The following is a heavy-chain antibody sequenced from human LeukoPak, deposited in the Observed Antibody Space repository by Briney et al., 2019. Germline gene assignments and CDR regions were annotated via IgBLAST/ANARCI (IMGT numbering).Heavy chain of an antibody. J-gene: IGHJ4*02. CDR2: MNPRSGNT. V-gene: IGHV1-8*01. Sequence: ASVKVSCKASGYTFTNYDINWVRQVTGQGLEWMGWMNPRSGNTGYAQKFQGRVTITRNTSISTAYMELSSLRSEDTAVYYCARGYDFWSGPIWGQGTLVTVSS. CDR3: ARGYDFWSGPI. D-gene: IGHD3-3*01. CDR1: GYTFTNYD.